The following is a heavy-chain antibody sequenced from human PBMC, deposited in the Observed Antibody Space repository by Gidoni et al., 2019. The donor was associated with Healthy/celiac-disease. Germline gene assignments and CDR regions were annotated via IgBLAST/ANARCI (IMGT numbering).Heavy chain of an antibody. J-gene: IGHJ6*02. Sequence: QLQLQESGPGLVKPSETLSLTCTVSGGSISSSSYYWGWIRQPPGKGLEWIGSIYYNGSTYSNPSLESRVTISVDTSKNQFSLKLSSVTAADTAVYYCARLQVYYGMDVWGQGTTVTVSS. CDR1: GGSISSSSYY. V-gene: IGHV4-39*01. CDR3: ARLQVYYGMDV. CDR2: IYYNGST.